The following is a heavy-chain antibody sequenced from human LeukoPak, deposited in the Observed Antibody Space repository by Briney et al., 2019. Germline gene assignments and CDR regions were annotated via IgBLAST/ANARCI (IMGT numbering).Heavy chain of an antibody. J-gene: IGHJ4*02. CDR1: GGSISSGSYY. D-gene: IGHD1-26*01. Sequence: SQTLSLTCTVSGGSISSGSYYWSWIRQPAGEGLEWIGRIYTSGGTNYNPSLKSRVTISVDTSKNQFSLKLSSVTAADTAVYYCARDVEELYYFDYWGQGTLVTVSS. CDR2: IYTSGGT. V-gene: IGHV4-61*02. CDR3: ARDVEELYYFDY.